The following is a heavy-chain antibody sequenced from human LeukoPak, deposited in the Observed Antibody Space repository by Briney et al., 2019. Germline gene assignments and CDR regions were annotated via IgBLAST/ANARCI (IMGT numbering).Heavy chain of an antibody. CDR2: ISGDGGST. CDR1: GFTFDDYT. V-gene: IGHV3-43*02. J-gene: IGHJ4*02. D-gene: IGHD4-17*01. CDR3: AKDKDYGDYLDY. Sequence: GGSLRLSCAASGFTFDDYTMHWVRQAPGKGLEWVSLISGDGGSTYYADSVKGRFTISRDNSKNSLYLQMNSLRTEDTALYYCAKDKDYGDYLDYWGQGTLVTVSS.